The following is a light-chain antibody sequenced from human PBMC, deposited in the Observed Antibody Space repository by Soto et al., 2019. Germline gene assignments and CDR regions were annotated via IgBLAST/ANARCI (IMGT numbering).Light chain of an antibody. CDR1: HSLLYTSDNNNS. Sequence: DIVMTQSPDSLAVSLGERATFKCKSSHSLLYTSDNNNSLGWYQVKPGQPPRLLIYWASNRQPGVPDRFSGSGSGTDFTLTITSLQAEDVAVYYCQQYYNTPYTFGQGTKLEIK. J-gene: IGKJ2*01. V-gene: IGKV4-1*01. CDR3: QQYYNTPYT. CDR2: WAS.